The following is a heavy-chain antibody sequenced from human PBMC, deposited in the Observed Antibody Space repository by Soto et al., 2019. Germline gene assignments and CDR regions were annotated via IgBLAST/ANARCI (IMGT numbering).Heavy chain of an antibody. V-gene: IGHV2-5*01. D-gene: IGHD3-3*01. CDR1: GFSLSTSGVG. Sequence: PTLVNPTRTLTLTCTFSGFSLSTSGVGVGWIRQPPGKALEWLALIYWNDDKRYSPSLKSRLTITKDTSKNQVVLTMTNMDPVDTATYYCAHSGPYYDFWSGYVPGYWGQGTLVTVS. CDR3: AHSGPYYDFWSGYVPGY. CDR2: IYWNDDK. J-gene: IGHJ4*02.